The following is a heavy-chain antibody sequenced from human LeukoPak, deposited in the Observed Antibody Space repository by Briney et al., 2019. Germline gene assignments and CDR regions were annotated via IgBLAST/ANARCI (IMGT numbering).Heavy chain of an antibody. V-gene: IGHV4-4*08. CDR3: ARVGSSWPGVYYFDY. Sequence: SETLSLTCTVSGGSISEDYWSWIRQLPGMGLEWIGRIYTSGSTNYNPSLKSRVTISVDTSKNQFSLKLSSVTAADTAVYYCARVGSSWPGVYYFDYWGQGTLVTVSP. D-gene: IGHD6-13*01. J-gene: IGHJ4*02. CDR1: GGSISEDY. CDR2: IYTSGST.